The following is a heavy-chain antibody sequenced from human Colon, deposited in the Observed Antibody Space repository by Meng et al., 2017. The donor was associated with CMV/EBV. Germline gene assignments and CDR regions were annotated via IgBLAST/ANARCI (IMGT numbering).Heavy chain of an antibody. J-gene: IGHJ3*01. CDR2: MYYIGSA. V-gene: IGHV4-39*07. D-gene: IGHD6-19*01. CDR1: GVSISSSSYY. Sequence: SETLSLTCAVSGVSISSSSYYWGWVRQTPGKGLEWIVSMYYIGSAYFNPSLKSRVTMSVDTSKNQFSLNLTSVTAADTALYYCARVSSAGLALDVWGQGTMVTVSS. CDR3: ARVSSAGLALDV.